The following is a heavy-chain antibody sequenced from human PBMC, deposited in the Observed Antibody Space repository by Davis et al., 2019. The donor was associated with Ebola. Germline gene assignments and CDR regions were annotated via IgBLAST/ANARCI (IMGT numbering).Heavy chain of an antibody. Sequence: ASVQVSCKASGYTFTNYGITWVRQAPGQGLEWMGWINPHNGNTNYAQNVQGRHIMTSDTATTTAYMEVGSLRSDDTAVYYCARAQFPTTSDHWGQGTLVTVSS. CDR1: GYTFTNYG. CDR2: INPHNGNT. CDR3: ARAQFPTTSDH. D-gene: IGHD1-1*01. V-gene: IGHV1-18*04. J-gene: IGHJ4*02.